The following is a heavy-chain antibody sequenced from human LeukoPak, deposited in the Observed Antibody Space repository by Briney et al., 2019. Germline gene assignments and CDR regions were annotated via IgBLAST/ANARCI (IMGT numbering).Heavy chain of an antibody. Sequence: GSLRLSCAASGFTFSSYPMNWVRQAPGKGLEWVSSIRSGSNYIDYADSVRGRFTISRDNAKNSLYLQMNSLRAEDTAVYYCARAGPPASLFYDSSGFPFDYWGQGTLVTVSS. J-gene: IGHJ4*02. D-gene: IGHD3-22*01. V-gene: IGHV3-21*01. CDR1: GFTFSSYP. CDR2: IRSGSNYI. CDR3: ARAGPPASLFYDSSGFPFDY.